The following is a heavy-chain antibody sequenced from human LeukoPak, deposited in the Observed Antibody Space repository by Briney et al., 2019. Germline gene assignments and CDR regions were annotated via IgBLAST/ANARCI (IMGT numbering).Heavy chain of an antibody. CDR3: AERASLGVTTVDFDF. CDR1: GFTFRAYA. D-gene: IGHD4-11*01. CDR2: ITDSDIKT. Sequence: GGSLRLSCAASGFTFRAYAMSWVRQAPGKRLEWGLTITDSDIKTYYAHSVKGRFTISRDNSKNTLYLQMNGLRAEDTATYYCAERASLGVTTVDFDFWGQGALVTVSS. V-gene: IGHV3-23*01. J-gene: IGHJ4*02.